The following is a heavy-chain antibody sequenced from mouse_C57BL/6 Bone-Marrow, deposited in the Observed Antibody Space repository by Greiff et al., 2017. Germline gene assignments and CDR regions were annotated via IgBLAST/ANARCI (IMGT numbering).Heavy chain of an antibody. Sequence: QVQLKESGPELVKPGASVKISCKASGYAFSSSWMNWVKQRPGKGLEWIGRIYPGDGDTNYNGKFKGKATLTADKSSSTAYMQLSSLTSEDSAVYFCARSDYCGSSLWYFDVWGTGTTVTVSA. D-gene: IGHD1-1*01. CDR2: IYPGDGDT. J-gene: IGHJ1*03. CDR3: ARSDYCGSSLWYFDV. V-gene: IGHV1-82*01. CDR1: GYAFSSSW.